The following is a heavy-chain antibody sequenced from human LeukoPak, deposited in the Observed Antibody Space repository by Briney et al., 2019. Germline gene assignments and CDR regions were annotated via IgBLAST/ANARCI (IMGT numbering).Heavy chain of an antibody. V-gene: IGHV3-23*01. CDR2: ISGSGGST. CDR3: AKDLVGGWPFPIPRYYYYGMDV. J-gene: IGHJ6*02. CDR1: GFTFSSYA. Sequence: GGSLRLSCAASGFTFSSYAMSWVRQAPGKGLEWVSAISGSGGSTYYADSVKGRFTISRDNSKNTLYLQMNSLRAGDTAVYYCAKDLVGGWPFPIPRYYYYGMDVWGQGTTVTVSS. D-gene: IGHD4-23*01.